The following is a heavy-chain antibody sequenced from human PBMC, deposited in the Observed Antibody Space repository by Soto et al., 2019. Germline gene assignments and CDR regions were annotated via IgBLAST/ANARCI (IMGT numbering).Heavy chain of an antibody. V-gene: IGHV1-18*01. CDR2: ISAYNGNT. CDR3: AFGSGSYYNMRTVPDYYYGMDF. D-gene: IGHD3-10*01. Sequence: ASVKVSCKASGYTFTSYGISWVRQAPGQGLEWMGWISAYNGNTNYAQKLQGRVTMTTDTSTSTAYMELRSLRSDDTAVYYCAFGSGSYYNMRTVPDYYYGMDFWGQGTTVTVSS. J-gene: IGHJ6*02. CDR1: GYTFTSYG.